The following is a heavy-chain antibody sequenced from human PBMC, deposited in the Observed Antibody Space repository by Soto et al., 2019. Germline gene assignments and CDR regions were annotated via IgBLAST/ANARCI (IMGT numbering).Heavy chain of an antibody. CDR1: GFTFSDYY. D-gene: IGHD3-22*01. J-gene: IGHJ4*02. CDR3: ARDLGYYESSGYFDF. CDR2: ISSSGSII. Sequence: VGSLRLSCAGSGFTFSDYYMSWIRQAPGKGLEWVSYISSSGSIIYYADSVKGRLTISRDNAKNSLYLQMNSLRAEDTAVYYCARDLGYYESSGYFDFWGQGTLVTVSS. V-gene: IGHV3-11*01.